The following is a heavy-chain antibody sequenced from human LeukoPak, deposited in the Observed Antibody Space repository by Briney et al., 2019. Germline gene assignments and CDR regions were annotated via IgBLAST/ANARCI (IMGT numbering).Heavy chain of an antibody. CDR1: GGSISSSSYY. CDR3: GRQGEVVVVIHY. D-gene: IGHD3-22*01. V-gene: IGHV4-39*01. CDR2: IYYNGST. J-gene: IGHJ4*02. Sequence: PSETLSLTCTVSGGSISSSSYYWGWIRQPPGKGLEWIGSIYYNGSTYYNPSLKSRVTISVDTSKNQFSLKLSSVTAADTAVYYCGRQGEVVVVIHYWGQGTLVTVSS.